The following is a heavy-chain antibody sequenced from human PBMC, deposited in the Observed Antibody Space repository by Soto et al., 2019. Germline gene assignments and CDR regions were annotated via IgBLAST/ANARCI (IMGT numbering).Heavy chain of an antibody. Sequence: SETLSLTCTVSGGSISSYYWSWIRQPPGKGLEWIGYIYYSGSTNYNPSLKSRVTISVDTSKNQFSLKLSSVTAADTAVYYCARGPGDSYGIGGFICGQGTMVTVS. CDR2: IYYSGST. V-gene: IGHV4-59*01. CDR3: ARGPGDSYGIGGFI. J-gene: IGHJ3*02. D-gene: IGHD5-18*01. CDR1: GGSISSYY.